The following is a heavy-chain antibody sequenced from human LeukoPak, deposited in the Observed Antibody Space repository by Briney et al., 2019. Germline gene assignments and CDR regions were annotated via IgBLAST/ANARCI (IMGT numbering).Heavy chain of an antibody. D-gene: IGHD3-10*01. CDR3: ARVMVRGTPPDY. Sequence: PSETLSLTCTVSGGSIRSYYWSWIRQPPGKGLEWIGYIYYSGSTNYNPSLKSRVTISVDTSKNQFSLKLSSVTAADTAVYYCARVMVRGTPPDYWGQGTLVTVSS. J-gene: IGHJ4*02. V-gene: IGHV4-59*12. CDR2: IYYSGST. CDR1: GGSIRSYY.